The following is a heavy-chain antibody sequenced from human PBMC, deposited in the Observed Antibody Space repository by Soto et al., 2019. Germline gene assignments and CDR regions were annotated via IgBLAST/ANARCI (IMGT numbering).Heavy chain of an antibody. D-gene: IGHD3-9*01. CDR3: ARYFDWFFQFEETKTDAFDI. Sequence: GESLKISCKGSGYSFTSYWIGWVRQMPGKGLEWMGIIYPGDSDTRYSPSFQGQVTISADKSISTAYLQWSSLKASDTAMYYCARYFDWFFQFEETKTDAFDIWGQGTMVTVSS. V-gene: IGHV5-51*01. CDR1: GYSFTSYW. J-gene: IGHJ3*02. CDR2: IYPGDSDT.